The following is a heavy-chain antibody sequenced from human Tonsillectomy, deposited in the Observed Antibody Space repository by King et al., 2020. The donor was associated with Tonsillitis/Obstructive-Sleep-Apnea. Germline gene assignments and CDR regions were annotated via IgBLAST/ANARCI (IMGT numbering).Heavy chain of an antibody. CDR3: ARDYSSSSGAWYFDL. D-gene: IGHD6-6*01. CDR1: GDIVSTDTAA. V-gene: IGHV6-1*01. Sequence: VQLQQSGPGLVKPSQTLSLTCAISGDIVSTDTAAWNWIRQSPSRGLECLGRTYYRSKWYNDYAVSVKSRITINPDTSKNQFSLHLKSVTPEDTAVYYCARDYSSSSGAWYFDLWGRGTLVTVSS. J-gene: IGHJ2*01. CDR2: TYYRSKWYN.